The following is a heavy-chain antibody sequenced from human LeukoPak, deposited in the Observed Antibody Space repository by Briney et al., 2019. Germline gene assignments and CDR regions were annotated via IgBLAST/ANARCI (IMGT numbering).Heavy chain of an antibody. CDR1: GYTFTSYG. CDR3: ARVRSYYDSSAYDY. Sequence: VASVKVSCKASGYTFTSYGISWVRQAPGQGLEWMGWISAYNGNTNYAQKLQGGVTMTTDTSTSTAYMELRSLRSDDTAVYYCARVRSYYDSSAYDYWGQGTLVTVSS. CDR2: ISAYNGNT. V-gene: IGHV1-18*01. J-gene: IGHJ4*02. D-gene: IGHD3-22*01.